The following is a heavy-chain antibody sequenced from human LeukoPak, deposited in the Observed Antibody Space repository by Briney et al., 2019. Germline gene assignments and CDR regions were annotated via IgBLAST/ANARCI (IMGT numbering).Heavy chain of an antibody. CDR1: GGSFGTYY. CDR3: ARVTDTYSRINY. J-gene: IGHJ4*02. Sequence: NSSETLSLTCPVSGGSFGTYYWSWIRQPPGKGLEWIGYIYYSGSTNYNPSLKSRVTISLDTSKNQFSLKLSSVTAADTVWYNCARVTDTYSRINYWGQGTLVTVSS. V-gene: IGHV4-59*01. D-gene: IGHD2-15*01. CDR2: IYYSGST.